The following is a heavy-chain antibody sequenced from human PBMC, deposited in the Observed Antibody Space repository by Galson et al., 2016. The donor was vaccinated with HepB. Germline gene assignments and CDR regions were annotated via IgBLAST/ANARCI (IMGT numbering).Heavy chain of an antibody. D-gene: IGHD2-8*01. Sequence: SLRLSCAASGFTFGRYSMNWIRQAPGRGLEWVSTLSSISPRGTDTYYADSVMGRISISRDNSKTTVYLQMDSLRAEDTAVYYCARDTYGAFDPWGQGALVTVSS. V-gene: IGHV3-21*04. J-gene: IGHJ5*02. CDR2: LSSISPRGTDT. CDR3: ARDTYGAFDP. CDR1: GFTFGRYS.